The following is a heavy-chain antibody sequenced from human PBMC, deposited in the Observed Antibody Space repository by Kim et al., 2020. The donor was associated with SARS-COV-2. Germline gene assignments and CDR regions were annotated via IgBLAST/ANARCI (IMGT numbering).Heavy chain of an antibody. V-gene: IGHV4-59*01. CDR1: GASISSYY. CDR2: IYYSGST. J-gene: IGHJ5*02. D-gene: IGHD3-3*01. CDR3: ARGVNYDFWGGSNNWFEP. Sequence: SETLSLTCIVSGASISSYYWSWIRQPPGKGLEWIGYIYYSGSTNYNPSLKSRATISVDTSKNQFSLKLTSVTAADTAVYYCARGVNYDFWGGSNNWFEPWGQGTLVTVSS.